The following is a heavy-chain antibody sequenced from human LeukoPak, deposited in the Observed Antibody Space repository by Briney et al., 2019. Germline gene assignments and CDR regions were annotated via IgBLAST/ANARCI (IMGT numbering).Heavy chain of an antibody. V-gene: IGHV1-69*06. CDR3: TRGGDDYVWGSYRYTGWFDP. CDR2: IIPIFGTA. D-gene: IGHD3-16*02. Sequence: SVKVSCKASGGTFSSYAISWVRQPPGQGLEWMGGIIPIFGTAKYAQKFQGRVTVTADKSTSTAYMELSSLRSEDTAVYYCTRGGDDYVWGSYRYTGWFDPWGQGTLVTVSS. J-gene: IGHJ5*02. CDR1: GGTFSSYA.